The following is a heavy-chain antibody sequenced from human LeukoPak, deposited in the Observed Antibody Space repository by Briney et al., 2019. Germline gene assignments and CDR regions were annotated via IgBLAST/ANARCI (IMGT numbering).Heavy chain of an antibody. D-gene: IGHD3-10*01. CDR2: IRPSGDNT. CDR1: GFTFSSYD. J-gene: IGHJ6*04. Sequence: GGSLRLSCAASGFTFSSYDMTWVRQAPGRGLEWVSSIRPSGDNTYYADSVKGRFTISRDNAKNTVYLQMNSLRPEDTAVYYCARDRFYIPDVWGKGTTVTVSS. CDR3: ARDRFYIPDV. V-gene: IGHV3-23*01.